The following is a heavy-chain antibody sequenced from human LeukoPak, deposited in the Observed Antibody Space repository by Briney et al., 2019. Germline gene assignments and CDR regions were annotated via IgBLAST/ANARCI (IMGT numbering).Heavy chain of an antibody. CDR3: ARGQEMATIGYFDY. CDR2: ISYDGSNK. Sequence: GGSLRLSCAASGFTFSSYAMHWVRQAPGKGLEWVAVISYDGSNKYYADSVKGRFTISRDNSKNTLYLQMNSLRAEDTAVYYCARGQEMATIGYFDYWGQGTLATVSS. CDR1: GFTFSSYA. D-gene: IGHD5-24*01. J-gene: IGHJ4*02. V-gene: IGHV3-30-3*01.